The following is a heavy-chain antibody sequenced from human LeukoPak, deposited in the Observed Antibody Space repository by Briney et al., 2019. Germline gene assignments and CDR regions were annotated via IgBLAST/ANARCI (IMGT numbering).Heavy chain of an antibody. J-gene: IGHJ4*03. D-gene: IGHD2-15*01. CDR2: ISYDGSNK. CDR1: GFSFSNYG. V-gene: IGHV3-30*18. CDR3: AKNTFPGRASYSGP. Sequence: GGSLRLSCAASGFSFSNYGIHWVRQAPGKGLEWVTVISYDGSNKYYADSVKGRFTISRDNSKNTLYLQMNSLRAEDTAVYYCAKNTFPGRASYSGPWGQGTLVT.